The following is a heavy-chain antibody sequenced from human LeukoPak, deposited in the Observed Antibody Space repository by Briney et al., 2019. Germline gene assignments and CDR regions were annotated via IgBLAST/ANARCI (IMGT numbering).Heavy chain of an antibody. D-gene: IGHD3-9*01. CDR1: GGSISSYY. V-gene: IGHV4-59*01. CDR3: ARAGTILGFDP. J-gene: IGHJ5*02. Sequence: SETLSLTCTVSGGSISSYYRSWIRQPPGKGLEWIGYIYYSGSTNYNPSLKSRVTISVDTSKNQFSLKLSSVTAADTAVYYCARAGTILGFDPWGQGTLVTVSS. CDR2: IYYSGST.